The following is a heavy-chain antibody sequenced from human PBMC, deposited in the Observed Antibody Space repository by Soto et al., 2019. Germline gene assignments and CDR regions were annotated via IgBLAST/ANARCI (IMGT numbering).Heavy chain of an antibody. CDR2: IIPIFGTA. D-gene: IGHD3-22*01. CDR1: GGTFSSYA. Sequence: GASVKVSCKASGGTFSSYAISWVRQAPGQGLEWMGGIIPIFGTANYAQKFQGRVTITADESTSTAYMELSSLRSEDTAVYYCARIHDYYDSTHELPYHSTPWGQGTLVTVSS. V-gene: IGHV1-69*13. J-gene: IGHJ5*02. CDR3: ARIHDYYDSTHELPYHSTP.